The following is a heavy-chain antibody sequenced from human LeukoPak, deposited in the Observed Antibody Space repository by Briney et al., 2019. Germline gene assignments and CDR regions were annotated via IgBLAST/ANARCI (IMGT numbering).Heavy chain of an antibody. J-gene: IGHJ3*02. CDR2: IYYSGST. D-gene: IGHD4-17*01. Sequence: SETLSLTCTVSGVSISSYYWSWIRQPPGKGLEWIGYIYYSGSTNYNPSLKSRVTISVDTSKNQFSLKLSSVTAADTAVYYCARHFDRVTTPAFDIWGQGTMVTVSS. CDR3: ARHFDRVTTPAFDI. V-gene: IGHV4-59*08. CDR1: GVSISSYY.